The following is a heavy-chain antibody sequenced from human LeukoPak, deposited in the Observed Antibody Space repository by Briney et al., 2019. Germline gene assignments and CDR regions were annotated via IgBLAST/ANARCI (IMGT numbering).Heavy chain of an antibody. J-gene: IGHJ4*02. V-gene: IGHV3-33*01. CDR3: ARDAQRGFDYSNSLEY. Sequence: GRSLRLSCAAAGFTLSDDGMHWGRQAPGKGLEWVAVIWSDGTNQYYGDSVKGRFTISRDDSGNTVYLQMNSLRPEDTGVYYCARDAQRGFDYSNSLEYWGQGTPVTVST. CDR1: GFTLSDDG. D-gene: IGHD4-11*01. CDR2: IWSDGTNQ.